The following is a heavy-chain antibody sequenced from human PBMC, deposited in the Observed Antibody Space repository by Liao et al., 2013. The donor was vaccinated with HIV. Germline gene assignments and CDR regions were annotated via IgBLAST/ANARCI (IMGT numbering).Heavy chain of an antibody. CDR2: IYYSGNT. Sequence: QLQLQESGPGLVKPSETLSLICTVSGGSITSSTYYWGWIRQPPGKGLEWIGSIYYSGNTYYNPSLKSRVTISVDTSKKQFSLKLSSVTAADTAVYYCARWVEGTVLRGAFDIWGQGTMVTVSS. J-gene: IGHJ3*02. CDR3: ARWVEGTVLRGAFDI. D-gene: IGHD3-10*01. V-gene: IGHV4-39*07. CDR1: GGSITSSTYY.